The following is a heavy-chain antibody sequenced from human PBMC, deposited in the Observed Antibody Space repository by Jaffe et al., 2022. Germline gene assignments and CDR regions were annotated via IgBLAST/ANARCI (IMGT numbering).Heavy chain of an antibody. J-gene: IGHJ3*02. CDR2: INHSGST. V-gene: IGHV4-34*01. D-gene: IGHD3-10*01. CDR3: ARGGVLLWFGESLDAFDI. Sequence: QVQLQQWGAGLLKPSETLSLTCAVYGGSFSGYYWSWIRQPPGKGLEWIGEINHSGSTNYNPSLKSRVTISVDTSKNQFSLKLSSVTAADTAVYYCARGGVLLWFGESLDAFDIWGQGTMVTVSS. CDR1: GGSFSGYY.